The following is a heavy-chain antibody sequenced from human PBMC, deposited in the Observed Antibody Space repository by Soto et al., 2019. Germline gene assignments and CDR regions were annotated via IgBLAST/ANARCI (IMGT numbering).Heavy chain of an antibody. CDR1: GYTFTSYA. Sequence: ASVKVSCKASGYTFTSYAMHWVRQAPGQRLEWMGWINAGNGNTKYSQKFQGRVTITRDTSASTAYMELSSLRSEDTAVYYCARDVYYYDSSGYLRAFDIWGQGTMVTVSS. D-gene: IGHD3-22*01. J-gene: IGHJ3*02. CDR2: INAGNGNT. V-gene: IGHV1-3*01. CDR3: ARDVYYYDSSGYLRAFDI.